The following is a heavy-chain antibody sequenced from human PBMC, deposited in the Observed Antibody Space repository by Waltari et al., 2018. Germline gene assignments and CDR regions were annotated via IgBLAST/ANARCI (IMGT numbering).Heavy chain of an antibody. D-gene: IGHD3-3*01. CDR3: ARYYDFWSGYPYFDY. CDR2: INPNSGGT. V-gene: IGHV1-2*02. CDR1: GYTFTGYY. Sequence: QVQLVQSGAEVKKPGASVKASCKASGYTFTGYYMHWVRQAPGQGLEWRGWINPNSGGTNYAQKFQGRVTMTRDTSISTAYMELSRLRSDDTAVYYCARYYDFWSGYPYFDYWGQGTLVTVSS. J-gene: IGHJ4*02.